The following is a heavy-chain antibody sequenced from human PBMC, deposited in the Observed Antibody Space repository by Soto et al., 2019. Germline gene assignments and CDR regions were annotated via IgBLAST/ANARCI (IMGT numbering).Heavy chain of an antibody. CDR1: GGTFSSYA. J-gene: IGHJ5*02. CDR2: IIPIFGTA. Sequence: QVQLVQSGAEVKKPGSSVKVSCKASGGTFSSYAISWVRQAPGQGLEWKGGIIPIFGTANYEPKFQGRVTITADESTSTAYMELSSLISEDTAVYYCARGIYGDYVYDWFDPWGQGTLVTVS. V-gene: IGHV1-69*01. CDR3: ARGIYGDYVYDWFDP. D-gene: IGHD4-17*01.